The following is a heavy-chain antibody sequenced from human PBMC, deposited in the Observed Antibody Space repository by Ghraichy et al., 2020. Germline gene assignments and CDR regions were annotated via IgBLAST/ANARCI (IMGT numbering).Heavy chain of an antibody. V-gene: IGHV4-39*01. CDR3: SRHAYLLPGAY. Sequence: SETLTLTCTVSGGSFSSSSYYWGWIRQPPGKGLECIVSIYYSWNTYFNPSLKSRITISVDTSKNQFSLKPSSVTAADTAVYYCSRHAYLLPGAYWGQGTLVTVSS. D-gene: IGHD2-2*02. CDR2: IYYSWNT. J-gene: IGHJ4*02. CDR1: GGSFSSSSYY.